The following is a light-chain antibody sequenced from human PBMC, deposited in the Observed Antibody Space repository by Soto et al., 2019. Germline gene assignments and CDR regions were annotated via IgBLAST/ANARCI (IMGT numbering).Light chain of an antibody. CDR2: EVS. CDR3: CPYAGSHTWV. J-gene: IGLJ1*01. V-gene: IGLV2-18*02. CDR1: SSDVDSYNR. Sequence: QSVLTQPRSVSGSPGQSVTISCTGISSDVDSYNRVSWYQQPPGTAPKLMIYEVSNRPSGVPGRFSGSKFGNTASLTISGPQCEDEADHCCCPYAGSHTWVFGTGTKVTVL.